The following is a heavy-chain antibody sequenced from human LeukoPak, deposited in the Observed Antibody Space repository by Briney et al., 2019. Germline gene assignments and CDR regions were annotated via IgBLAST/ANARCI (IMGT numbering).Heavy chain of an antibody. CDR3: ARGPPPIITGTTTFFDY. CDR2: INHSGST. D-gene: IGHD1-7*01. V-gene: IGHV4-39*07. Sequence: SETLSLTCTVSGGSISSGAYYWSWIRQPPGKGLEWIGEINHSGSTNYNPSLKSRVTISVDTSKNQFSLKLSSVTAADTAVYYCARGPPPIITGTTTFFDYWGQGTLVTVSS. J-gene: IGHJ4*02. CDR1: GGSISSGAYY.